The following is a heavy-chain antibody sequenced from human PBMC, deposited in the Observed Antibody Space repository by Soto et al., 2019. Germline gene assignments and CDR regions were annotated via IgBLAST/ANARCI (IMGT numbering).Heavy chain of an antibody. CDR2: IYSGGST. V-gene: IGHV3-66*01. J-gene: IGHJ4*02. CDR1: GFTVSSNY. Sequence: PGGSLRLSCAASGFTVSSNYMSWVRQAPGKGLEWVSVIYSGGSTYYADSLKGRFTISRDNSKNTLYLQMNSLRAEDTAVYYCARGVPYYYDSSGYPSPRFYFDYWGQGTLVTVS. D-gene: IGHD3-22*01. CDR3: ARGVPYYYDSSGYPSPRFYFDY.